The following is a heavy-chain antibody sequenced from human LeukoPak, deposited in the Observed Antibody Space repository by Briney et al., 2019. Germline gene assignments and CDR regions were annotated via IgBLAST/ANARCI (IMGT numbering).Heavy chain of an antibody. CDR1: GYTFTSYG. Sequence: ASVKVSCKASGYTFTSYGISWVRQAPGQGLEWMGWINPNSGGTNYAQKFQGRVTMTRDTSISTAYMELSRLRSDDTAVYYCARDPYYDSSGELDYWGQGTLVTVSS. J-gene: IGHJ4*02. D-gene: IGHD3-22*01. CDR2: INPNSGGT. CDR3: ARDPYYDSSGELDY. V-gene: IGHV1-2*02.